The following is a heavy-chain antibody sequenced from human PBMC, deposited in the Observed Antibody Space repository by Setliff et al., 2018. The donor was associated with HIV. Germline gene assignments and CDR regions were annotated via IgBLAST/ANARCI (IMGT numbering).Heavy chain of an antibody. D-gene: IGHD3-10*01. V-gene: IGHV4-4*09. CDR1: GGSMSPYY. Sequence: SETLSLTCTVSGGSMSPYYWSWIRQPPGKGLEWIGYIFSSGSTNYNPSLKSRVTISVDTSKNQFSLRLISVTAADTAVYYCARQGGYNSPLMVWGQGKLVTISS. J-gene: IGHJ4*02. CDR2: IFSSGST. CDR3: ARQGGYNSPLMV.